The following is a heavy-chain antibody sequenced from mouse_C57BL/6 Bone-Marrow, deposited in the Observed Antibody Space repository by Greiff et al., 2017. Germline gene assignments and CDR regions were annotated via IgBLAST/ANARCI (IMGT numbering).Heavy chain of an antibody. CDR1: GFTFSDFY. V-gene: IGHV7-1*01. CDR2: SRNKANDYTT. Sequence: EVQVVESGGGLVQSGRSLRLSCATSGFTFSDFYMEWVRQAPGKGLEWIAASRNKANDYTTEYSASVKGRFIVSRDTSQSILYLQMNALRAEDTAIYYCARDARVGLFAYWGQGTLVTVSA. D-gene: IGHD4-1*01. J-gene: IGHJ3*01. CDR3: ARDARVGLFAY.